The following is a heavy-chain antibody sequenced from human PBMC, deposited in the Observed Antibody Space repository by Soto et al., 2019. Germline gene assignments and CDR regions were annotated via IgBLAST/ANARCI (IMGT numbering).Heavy chain of an antibody. D-gene: IGHD6-19*01. V-gene: IGHV2-5*02. CDR2: IYWDDDK. CDR1: GFSLSTRGVG. J-gene: IGHJ4*02. CDR3: AHRRPSSGWYTFDY. Sequence: QITLKESGPTLVKPTQTLTLTCTFSGFSLSTRGVGVGWIRQPPGKALEWLALIYWDDDKRYSPSLKSRLTITKDTSKNHVVLTMTNVDTVDTATYYCAHRRPSSGWYTFDYWGQGTLVTVSS.